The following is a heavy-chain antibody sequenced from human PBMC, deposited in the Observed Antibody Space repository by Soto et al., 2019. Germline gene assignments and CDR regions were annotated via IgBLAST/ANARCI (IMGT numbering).Heavy chain of an antibody. Sequence: PGGSLRLSXAASGFTFSSDGMHWVRQAPGKGLEWVAVISYGGSNKYYADSVKGRFTISRDNSKNTLYLQMNSLRAEGTAVYYCAKDLYYYDSSGYCCIDYWGQGTLVTVSS. J-gene: IGHJ4*02. CDR1: GFTFSSDG. D-gene: IGHD3-22*01. CDR2: ISYGGSNK. V-gene: IGHV3-30*18. CDR3: AKDLYYYDSSGYCCIDY.